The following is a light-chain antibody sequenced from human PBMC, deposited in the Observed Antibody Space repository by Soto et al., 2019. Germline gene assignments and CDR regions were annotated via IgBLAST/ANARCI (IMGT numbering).Light chain of an antibody. Sequence: QSVLTQPASVSGSPGQSITISCPGTSSDVGGYDYVSWYQHHPGKAPKLTIYEVSNRPSGVSNRFSGSKSGNTASLTISGLQAEDEAEYYCSSYTSSSTDVFGTGTKVTVL. CDR3: SSYTSSSTDV. J-gene: IGLJ1*01. V-gene: IGLV2-14*01. CDR2: EVS. CDR1: SSDVGGYDY.